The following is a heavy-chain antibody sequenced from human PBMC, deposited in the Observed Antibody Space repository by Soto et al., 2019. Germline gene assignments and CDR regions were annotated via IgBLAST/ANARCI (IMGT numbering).Heavy chain of an antibody. CDR1: GYTFTSYG. CDR3: ARVLGNSGYDLTPFDI. Sequence: ASVKVSCKASGYTFTSYGISWVRQAPGQGLEWMGIINPYSGSTSYAQKFQGRVTMTTDTSTSTVYMELSSLRSEDTAVYYCARVLGNSGYDLTPFDIWGQGTMVTVSS. V-gene: IGHV1-46*03. D-gene: IGHD5-12*01. J-gene: IGHJ3*02. CDR2: INPYSGST.